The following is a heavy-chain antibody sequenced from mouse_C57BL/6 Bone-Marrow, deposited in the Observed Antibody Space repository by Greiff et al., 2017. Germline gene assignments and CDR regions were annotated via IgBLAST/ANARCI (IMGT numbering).Heavy chain of an antibody. J-gene: IGHJ4*01. CDR3: ADGYYDMDY. Sequence: VQLQQPGAELVMPGASVKLSCKASGYTFTSYWMHWVKQRPGQGLEWIGEIDPSDSYTNYNQKFKGKSTLTVDKSSSTAYMQRSSLTSEDSAVYYCADGYYDMDYWGQGTSVTVSS. D-gene: IGHD2-3*01. CDR1: GYTFTSYW. V-gene: IGHV1-69*01. CDR2: IDPSDSYT.